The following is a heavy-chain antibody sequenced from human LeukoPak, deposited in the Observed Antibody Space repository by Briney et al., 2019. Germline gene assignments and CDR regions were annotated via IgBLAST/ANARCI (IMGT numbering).Heavy chain of an antibody. CDR2: ISGSGGST. D-gene: IGHD4-17*01. CDR1: GFTFSSYA. CDR3: AKAESNYGDYVPWDY. V-gene: IGHV3-23*01. J-gene: IGHJ4*02. Sequence: GGSLRLSCAASGFTFSSYAMSWVRQAPGKGLEWVSAISGSGGSTYYADSAKGRFTISRDNSKNTLYLQMNSLRAEDTAVYYCAKAESNYGDYVPWDYWGQGTLVTVSS.